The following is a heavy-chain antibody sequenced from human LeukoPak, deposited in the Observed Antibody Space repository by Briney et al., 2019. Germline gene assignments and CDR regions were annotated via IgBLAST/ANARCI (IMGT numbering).Heavy chain of an antibody. CDR1: EFTFRSYA. CDR2: RSYDGNNK. CDR3: AKSTAGGYLRAFDF. J-gene: IGHJ4*02. V-gene: IGHV3-30-3*02. D-gene: IGHD4-11*01. Sequence: GGSLRLSCVASEFTFRSYAVHWVRRAPGKGLEWVTLRSYDGNNKYYADSVKGRFTISRDNSKNTLFLQMNSLTTDDTAVYYCAKSTAGGYLRAFDFWGQGTLVTVSS.